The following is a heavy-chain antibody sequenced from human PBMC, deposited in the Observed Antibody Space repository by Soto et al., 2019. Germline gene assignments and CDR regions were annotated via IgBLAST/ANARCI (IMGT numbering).Heavy chain of an antibody. CDR2: IYYSGST. CDR1: GGSISSSSYY. Sequence: SETLSLTCTVSGGSISSSSYYWGWIRQPPGKGLEWIGNIYYSGSTNYNPSLKSRVTISVDTSKNQFSLKLSSVTAADTAVYYCARLGISYSSSWYWRFDPWGQGTLVTVSS. CDR3: ARLGISYSSSWYWRFDP. J-gene: IGHJ5*02. V-gene: IGHV4-39*01. D-gene: IGHD6-13*01.